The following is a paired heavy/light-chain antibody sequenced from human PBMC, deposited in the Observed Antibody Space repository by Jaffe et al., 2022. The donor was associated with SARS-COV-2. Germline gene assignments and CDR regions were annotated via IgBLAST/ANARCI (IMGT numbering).Light chain of an antibody. V-gene: IGKV3-11*01. J-gene: IGKJ5*01. CDR2: NAS. CDR3: QQRSNWPIT. Sequence: EIVLTQSPATLSLSPGERATLSCRASQSISNYLIWYQQKPGQAPRLLIYNASNRATGIPARFSGSGSGTDFTLTISSLEPEDFAVYYCQQRSNWPITFGQGTRLEIK. CDR1: QSISNY.
Heavy chain of an antibody. Sequence: QITLKESGPALVKPTQTLTLTCTFSGFSLSASGLGVGWIRQPPGKALEWLAVIYWDDDKYYSPSLKSRLTITKDTSKNQVVLTMTNMDPVDTATYYCARLPKTGPYQHFQHWGQGALVTVSS. CDR3: ARLPKTGPYQHFQH. D-gene: IGHD3-9*01. CDR2: IYWDDDK. V-gene: IGHV2-5*02. J-gene: IGHJ1*01. CDR1: GFSLSASGLG.